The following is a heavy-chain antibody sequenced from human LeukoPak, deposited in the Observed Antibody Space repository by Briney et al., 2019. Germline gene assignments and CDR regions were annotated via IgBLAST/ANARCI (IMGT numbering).Heavy chain of an antibody. D-gene: IGHD2-2*01. CDR3: AKTSLSIVVVPAATFDY. CDR1: GFTFSSYS. CDR2: ISSSSSYI. J-gene: IGHJ4*02. Sequence: GGSLRLSCAASGFTFSSYSMNWVRQAPGKGLEWASSISSSSSYIYYADSVKGRFTISRDNAKNSLYLQMNSLRAEDTAVYYCAKTSLSIVVVPAATFDYWGQGTLVTVSS. V-gene: IGHV3-21*01.